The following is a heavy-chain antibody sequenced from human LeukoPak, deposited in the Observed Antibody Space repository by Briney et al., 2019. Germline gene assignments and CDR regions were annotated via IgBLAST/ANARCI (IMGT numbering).Heavy chain of an antibody. D-gene: IGHD5-24*01. CDR3: ARLQSPDSPLDI. CDR2: ISDTGRTI. J-gene: IGHJ3*02. Sequence: PGGSLRLSCAASGFSLSDYFMTWLRQAPGKGLEWVSYISDTGRTIYYADSVRGRFTISRDNAKNSLFLQMDTLRAEDTAVYYCARLQSPDSPLDIWGQGTMVTVSS. CDR1: GFSLSDYF. V-gene: IGHV3-11*01.